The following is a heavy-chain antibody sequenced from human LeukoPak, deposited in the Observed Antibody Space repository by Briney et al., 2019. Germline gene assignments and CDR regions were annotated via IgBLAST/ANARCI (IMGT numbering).Heavy chain of an antibody. J-gene: IGHJ4*02. CDR2: INPDSGGT. Sequence: GASVKVSCKASGYTFTGYEMHWVRQAPGQGLEWMGRINPDSGGTNYAQKFQGRVTMTRDTSIGTAYMELSRLRSDDTAVYYCARTAARRFDYWGQGTLVTVSS. D-gene: IGHD6-6*01. CDR1: GYTFTGYE. V-gene: IGHV1-2*06. CDR3: ARTAARRFDY.